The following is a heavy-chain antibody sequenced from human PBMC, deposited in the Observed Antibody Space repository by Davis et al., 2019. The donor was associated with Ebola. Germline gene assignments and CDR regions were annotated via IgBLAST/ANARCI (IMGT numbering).Heavy chain of an antibody. J-gene: IGHJ4*02. CDR2: IRSKANSYAT. V-gene: IGHV3-73*01. D-gene: IGHD1-7*01. CDR1: GFTVSSNY. CDR3: TSFLAGTIY. Sequence: PGGSLRLSCAASGFTVSSNYMSWVRQAPGKGLEWVGRIRSKANSYATAYAASVKGRFTISRDDSKNTAYLQMNSLKTEDTAVYYCTSFLAGTIYWGQGTLVTVSS.